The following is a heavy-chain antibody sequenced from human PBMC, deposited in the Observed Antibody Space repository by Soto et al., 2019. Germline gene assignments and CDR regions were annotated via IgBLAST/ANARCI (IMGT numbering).Heavy chain of an antibody. CDR3: ARVHVMVVAGSTFDY. Sequence: PSETLSLTCTVSGDSIRSYYWSWIRQPPGKGPEWIASIYHGGTTFYNPSLKSRITISVDTSNNQFSLKLTSVTAADTAVYYCARVHVMVVAGSTFDYWGHGTLVTVSS. CDR2: IYHGGTT. V-gene: IGHV4-38-2*02. CDR1: GDSIRSYY. J-gene: IGHJ4*01. D-gene: IGHD6-19*01.